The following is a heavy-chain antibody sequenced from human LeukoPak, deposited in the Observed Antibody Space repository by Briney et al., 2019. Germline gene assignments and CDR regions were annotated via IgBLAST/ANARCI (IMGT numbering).Heavy chain of an antibody. J-gene: IGHJ4*02. CDR3: ARGRRAAALFDY. CDR2: IYGGGST. D-gene: IGHD6-13*01. Sequence: GGSLRLSCAASGFTVSSNYMSWVRQAPGKGLEWVSVIYGGGSTYYADSVKGRFTISRDNSKNTLYLQMNSLRAEDTAVYYCARGRRAAALFDYWGQGTPVTVFS. V-gene: IGHV3-53*01. CDR1: GFTVSSNY.